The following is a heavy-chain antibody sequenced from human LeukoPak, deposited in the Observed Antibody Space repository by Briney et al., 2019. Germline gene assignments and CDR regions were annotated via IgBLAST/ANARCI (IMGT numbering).Heavy chain of an antibody. J-gene: IGHJ6*03. Sequence: ASVKVSCKASGYTFTSYDINWVRQATGQGLEWMGWMNPNSGNTGYAQKSQGRVTMTRNTSISTAYMELSSLRSEDTAVYYCARVMDSSGFLDYYYYMDVWGKGTTVTVSS. CDR2: MNPNSGNT. V-gene: IGHV1-8*01. CDR3: ARVMDSSGFLDYYYYMDV. D-gene: IGHD3-22*01. CDR1: GYTFTSYD.